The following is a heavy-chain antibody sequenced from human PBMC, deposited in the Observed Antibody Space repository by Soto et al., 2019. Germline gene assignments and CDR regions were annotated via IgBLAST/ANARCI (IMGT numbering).Heavy chain of an antibody. Sequence: QVQLVESGGGVVQPGRSLRLSCAASGFTFSSYAMHWVRQAPGKGLEWVAVISYDGSNKYYADSVKGRFTISRDNSKNTLYLQMNSLRAEDTAVYYCARGIAGIAAAGPRRYHYGMDVWGQGTTVTVSS. CDR3: ARGIAGIAAAGPRRYHYGMDV. J-gene: IGHJ6*02. V-gene: IGHV3-30-3*01. CDR1: GFTFSSYA. CDR2: ISYDGSNK. D-gene: IGHD6-13*01.